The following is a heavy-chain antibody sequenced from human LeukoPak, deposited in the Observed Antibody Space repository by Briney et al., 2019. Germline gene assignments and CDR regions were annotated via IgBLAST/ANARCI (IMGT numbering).Heavy chain of an antibody. D-gene: IGHD2-15*01. Sequence: ASVKVSCKPSGYIFTSSGVSWVRLAPGQGLEWMGWISGFNGSTNYAQGLQGRVSMTIDTSTSTAYMDLRSLRSDDTAVYYCARDICSGPSCYSREPLDIWGQGTMVTVSS. CDR3: ARDICSGPSCYSREPLDI. V-gene: IGHV1-18*01. CDR2: ISGFNGST. CDR1: GYIFTSSG. J-gene: IGHJ3*02.